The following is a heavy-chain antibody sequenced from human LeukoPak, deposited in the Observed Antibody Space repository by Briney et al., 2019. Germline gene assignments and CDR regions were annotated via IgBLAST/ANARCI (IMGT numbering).Heavy chain of an antibody. Sequence: GGSLRLSCAASGFTFSSYAMGWVRQAPGKGLEWVSSISGSGDDISYADSVRGRFTISRDNSKNTLCLQMNSLRAEDTAVYYCGRSGPLAQSSMRGFGYWGQGTLVVASS. CDR2: ISGSGDDI. V-gene: IGHV3-23*01. D-gene: IGHD3-10*01. J-gene: IGHJ4*02. CDR1: GFTFSSYA. CDR3: GRSGPLAQSSMRGFGY.